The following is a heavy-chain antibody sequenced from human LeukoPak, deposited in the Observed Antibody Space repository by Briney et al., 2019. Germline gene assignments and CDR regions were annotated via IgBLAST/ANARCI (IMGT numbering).Heavy chain of an antibody. J-gene: IGHJ4*02. Sequence: PGGSLRLSCAASGFTFSSYAMHWVCQAPGKGLEWVAVISYDGSNKYYADSVKGRFTISRDNSKNTLYLQMNSLRAEDTAVYYCARPLRGTPDYWGQGTLVTVSS. CDR3: ARPLRGTPDY. D-gene: IGHD2-15*01. V-gene: IGHV3-30*04. CDR1: GFTFSSYA. CDR2: ISYDGSNK.